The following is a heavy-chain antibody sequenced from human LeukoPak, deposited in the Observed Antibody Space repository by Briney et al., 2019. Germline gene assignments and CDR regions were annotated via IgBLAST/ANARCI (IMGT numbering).Heavy chain of an antibody. V-gene: IGHV4-4*07. D-gene: IGHD1-1*01. CDR2: VYTSGTT. J-gene: IGHJ4*02. Sequence: SETLSLTCTVSGGSISPYYWSWIRQPAGKGLEWIGRVYTSGTTNYNPSLKSRVTMSVDASKNQFSLKLTSVTAADTAVYFCARVRFGPGGELVDYWGQGTLVTVSS. CDR3: ARVRFGPGGELVDY. CDR1: GGSISPYY.